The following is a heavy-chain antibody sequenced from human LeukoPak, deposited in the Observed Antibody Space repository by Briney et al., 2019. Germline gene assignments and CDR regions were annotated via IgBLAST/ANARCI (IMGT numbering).Heavy chain of an antibody. D-gene: IGHD6-13*01. CDR1: GYTFTNYY. J-gene: IGHJ4*02. Sequence: ASVKVSCKASGYTFTNYYMHWVRQAPGQGLEWMGIINPSGGSTSYAQKFQGRVTMTRDTSTSTVYMELSSLRSEDTVVYYCARGPLGSSSWYFLDPYFDYWGQGTLVTVSS. V-gene: IGHV1-46*01. CDR3: ARGPLGSSSWYFLDPYFDY. CDR2: INPSGGST.